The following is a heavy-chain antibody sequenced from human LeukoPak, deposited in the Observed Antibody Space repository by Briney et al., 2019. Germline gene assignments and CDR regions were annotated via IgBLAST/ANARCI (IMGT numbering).Heavy chain of an antibody. CDR3: ARAGMVRGVRGWFDP. D-gene: IGHD3-10*01. V-gene: IGHV1-3*01. CDR2: MNAGNGNT. CDR1: GYTFTSYA. J-gene: IGHJ5*02. Sequence: ASVKVSCKASGYTFTSYAMHWVRQAPGQRLEWMGWMNAGNGNTKYSQKFQGRVTITRDTSVSTAYMELSSLRSEDTAVYYCARAGMVRGVRGWFDPWGQGTLVTVSS.